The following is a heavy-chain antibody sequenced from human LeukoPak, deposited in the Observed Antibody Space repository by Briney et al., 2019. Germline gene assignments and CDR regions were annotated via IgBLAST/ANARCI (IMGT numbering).Heavy chain of an antibody. D-gene: IGHD4-17*01. CDR2: IRYDGSNK. V-gene: IGHV3-30*02. Sequence: PGGSLRLSCAASGFTFSSYGMHWVRQAPGKGLEWVAFIRYDGSNKYYADSVKGRFTISRDNSKNTLYLQMNSLRAEDTAVYYCAKDGPYGDYAWFDPWGQGTLVTVSS. CDR3: AKDGPYGDYAWFDP. J-gene: IGHJ5*02. CDR1: GFTFSSYG.